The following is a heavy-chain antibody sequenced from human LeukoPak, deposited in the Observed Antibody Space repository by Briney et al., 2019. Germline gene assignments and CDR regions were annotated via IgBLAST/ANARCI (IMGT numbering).Heavy chain of an antibody. V-gene: IGHV4-30-4*08. CDR1: GGSISSGDYY. Sequence: SQTLSLTCTVSGGSISSGDYYWSWIRQPPGKGLEWIGYIYYSGSTYYNPSLKSRVTISVDTSNNQFSLKLSSVTAADTAVYYCARGGLYYYYMDVWGKGTTVTASS. CDR3: ARGGLYYYYMDV. D-gene: IGHD3-16*01. CDR2: IYYSGST. J-gene: IGHJ6*03.